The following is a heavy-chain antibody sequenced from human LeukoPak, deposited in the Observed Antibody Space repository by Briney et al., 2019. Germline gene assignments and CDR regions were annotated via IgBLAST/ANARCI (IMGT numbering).Heavy chain of an antibody. CDR3: ARFPGVSWIDP. V-gene: IGHV3-23*01. Sequence: GGSLRLSCAASGFTFSSYAMSWVRQAPGKGLEWVSAISGSGGSTYYADSVKGRFTISRGNSKNTLYLQMNSLRAEDTAVYYCARFPGVSWIDPWGQGTLVTVSS. D-gene: IGHD6-13*01. CDR2: ISGSGGST. J-gene: IGHJ5*02. CDR1: GFTFSSYA.